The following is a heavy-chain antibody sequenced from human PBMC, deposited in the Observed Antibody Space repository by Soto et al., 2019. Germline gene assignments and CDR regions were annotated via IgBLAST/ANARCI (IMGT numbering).Heavy chain of an antibody. CDR1: GFTFSSYG. J-gene: IGHJ4*02. CDR3: AKDPGASSDWHGGLY. D-gene: IGHD6-19*01. CDR2: IWCGGSNK. Sequence: GGSLRLSCAASGFTFSSYGMHWVRQAPGKGLEWVAAIWCGGSNKYYADSVKGRFTISRDNSKNTLYLQMNSLRAEDTAVYYCAKDPGASSDWHGGLYWGQGTLVTVSS. V-gene: IGHV3-33*06.